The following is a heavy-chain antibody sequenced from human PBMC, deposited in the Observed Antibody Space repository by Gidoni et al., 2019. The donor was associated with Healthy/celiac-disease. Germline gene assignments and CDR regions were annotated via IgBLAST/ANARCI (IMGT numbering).Heavy chain of an antibody. CDR3: ARGRAYDYGDY. Sequence: GDDGEKTGAAVKVSCKASGHTFTSYDINWVRQATGQGLEWMGWMNPNSGNTGYAQKFKGRVTMTRNTSISTAYMELSSLRSEDTAVYYCARGRAYDYGDYWGQGTLVTVSS. CDR2: MNPNSGNT. V-gene: IGHV1-8*01. CDR1: GHTFTSYD. D-gene: IGHD2-21*01. J-gene: IGHJ4*02.